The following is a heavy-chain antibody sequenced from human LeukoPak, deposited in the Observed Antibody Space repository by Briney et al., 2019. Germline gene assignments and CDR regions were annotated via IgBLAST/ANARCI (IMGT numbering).Heavy chain of an antibody. D-gene: IGHD1-26*01. Sequence: GESLKISCKGSGYSFINYWIGWVRQMPGKGLEWMGIIYPGDSDTRYSPSFQGQVTISADKSISTAYLQWSSLKASDTAMYYCARRAVGATKIGAFDIWGQGTMVTVSS. V-gene: IGHV5-51*01. CDR3: ARRAVGATKIGAFDI. CDR2: IYPGDSDT. CDR1: GYSFINYW. J-gene: IGHJ3*02.